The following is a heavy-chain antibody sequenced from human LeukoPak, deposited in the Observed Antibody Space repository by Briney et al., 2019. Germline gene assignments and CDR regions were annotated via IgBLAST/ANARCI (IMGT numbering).Heavy chain of an antibody. CDR2: MNPNSGNT. CDR1: GYTFTSYD. V-gene: IGHV1-8*01. CDR3: ARGEVLLWFGEFR. Sequence: GASVKVSCKASGYTFTSYDINWVRQATGQGLEWMGWMNPNSGNTGYAQKFQGRVTMTRDTSISTAYMELSRLRSDDTAVYYCARGEVLLWFGEFRWGQGTLVTVSS. J-gene: IGHJ4*02. D-gene: IGHD3-10*01.